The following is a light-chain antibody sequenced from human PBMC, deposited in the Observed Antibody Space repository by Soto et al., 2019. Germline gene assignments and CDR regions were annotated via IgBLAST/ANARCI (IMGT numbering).Light chain of an antibody. J-gene: IGLJ3*02. CDR3: APWDDRLNGWV. CDR1: SSNIGSNT. CDR2: ANN. V-gene: IGLV1-44*01. Sequence: QSAVTEPPSASGTPGQRVTISCSGSSSNIGSNTVNWYQQVPGTAPKLLIYANNKRPSGVSDRFSGSKSGTSASLAISGLQSEDEADYYCAPWDDRLNGWVFGGGTKLTVL.